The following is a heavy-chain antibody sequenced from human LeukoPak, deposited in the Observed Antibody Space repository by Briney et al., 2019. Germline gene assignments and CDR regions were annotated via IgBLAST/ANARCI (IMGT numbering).Heavy chain of an antibody. CDR3: ARDRTLVGAAVNDYYYGMDV. CDR2: ISSSGSTI. J-gene: IGHJ6*02. D-gene: IGHD1-26*01. CDR1: GFTFSDYY. V-gene: IGHV3-11*01. Sequence: PGGSLRLSCAASGFTFSDYYMSWIRQAPGKGLEWVSYISSSGSTIYYADSVKGRFTISRDNAKNSLYLQMNSLRAEDAAVYYCARDRTLVGAAVNDYYYGMDVWGQGTTVTVSS.